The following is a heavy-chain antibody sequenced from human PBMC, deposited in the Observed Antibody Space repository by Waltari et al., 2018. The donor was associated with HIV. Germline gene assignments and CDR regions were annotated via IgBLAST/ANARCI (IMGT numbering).Heavy chain of an antibody. Sequence: QVHLVQSGAEVKKPGDSAKVSCKASGYTFTNFGLAWVPQAPGKGFEWMGWISAYKGNTNYAQNLQGRVTMTTDTSTSTAYMELRSLRSDDTALYYWGRTYYESGGRELDYWGQGTLVTVSS. D-gene: IGHD3-22*01. CDR1: GYTFTNFG. CDR2: ISAYKGNT. CDR3: GRTYYESGGRELDY. V-gene: IGHV1-18*01. J-gene: IGHJ4*02.